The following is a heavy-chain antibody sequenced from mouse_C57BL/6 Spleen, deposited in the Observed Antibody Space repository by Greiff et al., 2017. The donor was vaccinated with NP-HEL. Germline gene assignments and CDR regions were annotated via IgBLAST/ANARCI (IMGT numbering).Heavy chain of an antibody. D-gene: IGHD4-1*01. CDR2: IDPENGGT. CDR1: GYTFTDYE. Sequence: VQLQQSGAELVRPGASVTLSCKASGYTFTDYEMHWVKQTPVHGLEWIGAIDPENGGTAYNQKFKGKAILTADKSSSTAYMELRSLTSEDSAVYYCTYWEGNYWGQGTTLTVSS. CDR3: TYWEGNY. J-gene: IGHJ2*01. V-gene: IGHV1-15*01.